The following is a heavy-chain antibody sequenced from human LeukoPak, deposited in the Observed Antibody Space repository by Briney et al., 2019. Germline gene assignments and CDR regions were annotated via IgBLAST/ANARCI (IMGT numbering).Heavy chain of an antibody. V-gene: IGHV6-1*01. J-gene: IGHJ5*02. CDR2: TYYRSKWYN. CDR3: ARGGTYYYDKSGINWFDP. CDR1: GDSVSSNSAA. D-gene: IGHD3-22*01. Sequence: SQTLSLTCAISGDSVSSNSAAWNWIRQSPSRGLEWLGRTYYRSKWYNDYAVSVKSRITINPDTSKNQFSLQLNSVTPEDTAVYYCARGGTYYYDKSGINWFDPWGQGTLVTVSS.